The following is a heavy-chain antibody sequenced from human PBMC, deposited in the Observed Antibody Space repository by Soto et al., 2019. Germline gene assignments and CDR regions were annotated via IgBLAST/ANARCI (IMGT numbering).Heavy chain of an antibody. CDR1: GDSASSNSAA. CDR3: ARAPSYYYDSSGYYYYWFDP. J-gene: IGHJ5*02. CDR2: TYYRSKWYN. D-gene: IGHD3-22*01. Sequence: SQTLSLTCAISGDSASSNSAAWNWIRQSPSRGLEWLGRTYYRSKWYNDYAVSVKSRITINPDTSKNQFSLQLNSVTPEDTAVYYCARAPSYYYDSSGYYYYWFDPWGQGTLVTVSS. V-gene: IGHV6-1*01.